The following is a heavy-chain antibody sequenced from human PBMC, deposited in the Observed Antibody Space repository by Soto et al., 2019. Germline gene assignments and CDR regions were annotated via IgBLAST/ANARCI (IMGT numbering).Heavy chain of an antibody. CDR1: GGSISSGSYY. CDR2: IYYSGST. J-gene: IGHJ4*02. D-gene: IGHD2-2*01. Sequence: QVQLQESGPGLVKPSETLSLTCSVSGGSISSGSYYCSWIRQPPGKGLEWIGYIYYSGSTNYNPSLEIRVNMSVDKSKKQFTLKLSADTAAYSAMAYCAALGRCNSSSCFSDHAGYWGQVTLLTVSS. V-gene: IGHV4-61*01. CDR3: AALGRCNSSSCFSDHAGY.